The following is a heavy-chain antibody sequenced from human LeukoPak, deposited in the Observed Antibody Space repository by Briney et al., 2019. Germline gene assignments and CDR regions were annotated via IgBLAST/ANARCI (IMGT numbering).Heavy chain of an antibody. CDR1: GGSISTFY. J-gene: IGHJ4*02. Sequence: PSETLSLTCTGSGGSISTFYWSWIRQPPGKGLEWIGYIYYSGSTNYNPSLKSRVTISLDTSKNQFSLKLSSVTAADTAVYYCARGYGLGSYYKFFDFWGQGTLVTVSS. V-gene: IGHV4-59*01. CDR3: ARGYGLGSYYKFFDF. CDR2: IYYSGST. D-gene: IGHD3-10*01.